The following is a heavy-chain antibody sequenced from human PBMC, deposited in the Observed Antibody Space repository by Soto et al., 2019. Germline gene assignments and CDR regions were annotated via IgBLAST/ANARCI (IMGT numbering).Heavy chain of an antibody. Sequence: GGSLRLSCAASGFTFSSYWMSWVRPAPGKGLEWVANIKQDGSEKYYVDSVKGRFTISRDNAKNSLYLQMNSLRAEDTAVYYCARDYTGYSSGRYGYYGMDVWGQGTTVTVSS. D-gene: IGHD6-19*01. CDR3: ARDYTGYSSGRYGYYGMDV. V-gene: IGHV3-7*01. J-gene: IGHJ6*02. CDR2: IKQDGSEK. CDR1: GFTFSSYW.